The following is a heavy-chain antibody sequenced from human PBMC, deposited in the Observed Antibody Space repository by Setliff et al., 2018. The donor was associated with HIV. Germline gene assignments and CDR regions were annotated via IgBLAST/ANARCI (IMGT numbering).Heavy chain of an antibody. CDR2: INHSGST. J-gene: IGHJ3*02. CDR3: ARQSITMVRADI. CDR1: GGSFSDYY. Sequence: PSETLSLTCAVYGGSFSDYYWSWIRQPPGKGLEWIGEINHSGSTNYNPSLKSRVTISVDTSKNQFSLKLSSVTAADTAVYYCARQSITMVRADIWGQGTMVTVSS. V-gene: IGHV4-34*01. D-gene: IGHD3-10*01.